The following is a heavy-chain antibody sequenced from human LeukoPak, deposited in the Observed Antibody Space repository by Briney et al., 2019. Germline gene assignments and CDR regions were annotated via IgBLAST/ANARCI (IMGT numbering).Heavy chain of an antibody. J-gene: IGHJ4*02. CDR3: ARDPATVVTPYYFDY. CDR1: GGSISSSGYY. D-gene: IGHD4-23*01. V-gene: IGHV4-39*07. Sequence: PSETLSLTCTVSGGSISSSGYYWGWIRQPPGTGLEWIGSIYYSGSTYYNPSLKSRVTISVDTSKNQFSLKLTSLTAADTAVYYCARDPATVVTPYYFDYWGQGTLVSVSS. CDR2: IYYSGST.